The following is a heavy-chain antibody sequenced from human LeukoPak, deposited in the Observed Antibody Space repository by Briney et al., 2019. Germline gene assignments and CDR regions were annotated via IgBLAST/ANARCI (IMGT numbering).Heavy chain of an antibody. Sequence: GAPEKVSCKIFGDTLSALSMHWVRQTPGKQLEWLGRFAPEEGEKLYAQKFQGRVTMTADTSTDTAYMELSSLRSEDTAVYYCATEGKMVRGVYTDFWGQGTLVTVSS. V-gene: IGHV1-24*01. D-gene: IGHD3-10*01. J-gene: IGHJ4*02. CDR2: FAPEEGEK. CDR1: GDTLSALS. CDR3: ATEGKMVRGVYTDF.